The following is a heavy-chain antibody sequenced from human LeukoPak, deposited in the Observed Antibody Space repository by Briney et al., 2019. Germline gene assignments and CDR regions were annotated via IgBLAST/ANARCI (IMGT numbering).Heavy chain of an antibody. D-gene: IGHD3-22*01. CDR3: ARHPRVRYYDSSGHDRGDYYGMDV. CDR2: IYYSGST. J-gene: IGHJ6*02. V-gene: IGHV4-31*03. Sequence: PSETLSLTCTVSGGSISSGGCYWSWIRQHPGKGLEWIGYIYYSGSTYYNPSLKSRVTISVDTSKNQFSLKLSSVTAADTAVYYCARHPRVRYYDSSGHDRGDYYGMDVWGQGTTVTVSS. CDR1: GGSISSGGCY.